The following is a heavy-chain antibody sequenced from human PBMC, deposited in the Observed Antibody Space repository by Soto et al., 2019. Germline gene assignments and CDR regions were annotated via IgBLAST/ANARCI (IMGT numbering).Heavy chain of an antibody. CDR2: MNPNSGNT. J-gene: IGHJ6*02. CDR1: GYTFTSYD. Sequence: QVQLVQSGAEVKKPGASVKVSCKASGYTFTSYDINWVRQATGQGLEWMGWMNPNSGNTGYAQKFQGRVTMTRNTSISTAYMELSSLRSEETAVYYCARADIVVVPAATRNYYYYGMDVWGQGTTVTVSS. CDR3: ARADIVVVPAATRNYYYYGMDV. D-gene: IGHD2-2*01. V-gene: IGHV1-8*01.